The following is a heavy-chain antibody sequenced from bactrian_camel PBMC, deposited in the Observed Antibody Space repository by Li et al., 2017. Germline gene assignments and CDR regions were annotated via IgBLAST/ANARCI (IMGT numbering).Heavy chain of an antibody. V-gene: IGHV3S1*01. J-gene: IGHJ6*01. D-gene: IGHD3*01. Sequence: QVQLVESGGASVQAGGSLRLSCAASGAASGFTYGEICMGWFRQAPGKEREGVAAIYTGGSGTYIADSVKGRFTISKDNAKNTLYLQMNSLKPEDTAMYYCAADFSAGCVYGFGYWGQGTQVTVS. CDR3: AADFSAGCVYGFGY. CDR1: GFTYGEIC. CDR2: IYTGGSGT.